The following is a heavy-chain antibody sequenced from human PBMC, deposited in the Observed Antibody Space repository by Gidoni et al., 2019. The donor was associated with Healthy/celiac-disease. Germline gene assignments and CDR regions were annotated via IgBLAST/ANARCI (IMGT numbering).Heavy chain of an antibody. CDR2: IWYDGSNK. CDR3: ARGDQYCSSTSCPELYGAFDI. Sequence: QVQLVESGGGVVQPGRSLRLSCAAYGFPFSSYGMHWVRQAPGKGLEWVAVIWYDGSNKYYADSVKGRFTISRDNSKNTLYLQMNSLRAEDTAVYYCARGDQYCSSTSCPELYGAFDIWGQGTMVTVSS. V-gene: IGHV3-33*01. D-gene: IGHD2-2*01. CDR1: GFPFSSYG. J-gene: IGHJ3*02.